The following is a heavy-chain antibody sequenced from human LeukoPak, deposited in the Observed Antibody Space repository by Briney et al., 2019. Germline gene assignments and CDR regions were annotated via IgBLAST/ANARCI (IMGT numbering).Heavy chain of an antibody. Sequence: GGSLRLSCAASGFTFSSYAMSWVCQAPGKGLEWVSAISGSGGSTYYADSVKGRFTISRDNSKNTLYLQMDSLRAEDTAVYYFAKGDILTGYSPGYFDYWGQGTLVTVSS. V-gene: IGHV3-23*01. D-gene: IGHD3-9*01. CDR3: AKGDILTGYSPGYFDY. CDR2: ISGSGGST. J-gene: IGHJ4*02. CDR1: GFTFSSYA.